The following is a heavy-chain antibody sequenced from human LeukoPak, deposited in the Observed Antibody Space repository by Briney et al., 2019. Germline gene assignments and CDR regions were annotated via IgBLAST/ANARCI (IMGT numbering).Heavy chain of an antibody. Sequence: SETLSLTCSVSGGSINNYYWSWIRQPAGKGLEWIGRIYTSGNTNYSPSFKSRVTMSVDMSKNQFSLKLSSVTAADTAVYYCATCSGGSCYWGQGTLVTASS. CDR3: ATCSGGSCY. CDR1: GGSINNYY. D-gene: IGHD2-15*01. V-gene: IGHV4-4*07. J-gene: IGHJ4*02. CDR2: IYTSGNT.